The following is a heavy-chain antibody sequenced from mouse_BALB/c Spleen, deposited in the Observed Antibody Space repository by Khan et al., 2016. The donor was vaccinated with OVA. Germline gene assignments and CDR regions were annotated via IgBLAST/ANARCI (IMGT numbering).Heavy chain of an antibody. CDR2: ITYSGST. J-gene: IGHJ3*01. D-gene: IGHD1-1*02. CDR3: AGGRTY. Sequence: EVQLLESGPGLVKPSQSLSLTCTVTGYSITSDYAWNWIRQFPGNKLEWMGYITYSGSTSYTPSLKSRFSITRDTSKNQFFLQLNSVTTEDTATXDCAGGRTYWGQGTLVTVSA. V-gene: IGHV3-2*02. CDR1: GYSITSDYA.